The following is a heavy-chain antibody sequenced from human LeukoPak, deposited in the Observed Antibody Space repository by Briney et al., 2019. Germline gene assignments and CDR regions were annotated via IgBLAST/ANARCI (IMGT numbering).Heavy chain of an antibody. CDR1: GYTFIHYF. CDR3: ARDLSSTSNWELDY. V-gene: IGHV1-2*06. CDR2: INSNTGGT. J-gene: IGHJ4*02. Sequence: XAVKVSCKASGYTFIHYFIYWVRQAPGQGLEWMGRINSNTGGTEYTQKFQGRVTMTRDTSITTVYMDLTGLTSDDTAVYYCARDLSSTSNWELDYWGQGTLVTVSS. D-gene: IGHD7-27*01.